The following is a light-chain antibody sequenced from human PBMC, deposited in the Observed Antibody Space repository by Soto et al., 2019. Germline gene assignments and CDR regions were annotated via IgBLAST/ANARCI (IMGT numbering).Light chain of an antibody. CDR1: HSAASA. CDR2: DAS. J-gene: IGKJ4*01. Sequence: EIVLSQSPATLSAPPGERATLSFRASHSAASAVAWYQQKPGQAPRLLIFDASTKATGIPARFSGSGSATESPLTLSSLQSEDFAVYYCQQYRDWPLTFGGGTKV. CDR3: QQYRDWPLT. V-gene: IGKV3-15*01.